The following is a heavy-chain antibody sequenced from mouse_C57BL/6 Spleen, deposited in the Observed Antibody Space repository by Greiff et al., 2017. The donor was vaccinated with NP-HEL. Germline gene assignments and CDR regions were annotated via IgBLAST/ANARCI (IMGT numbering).Heavy chain of an antibody. V-gene: IGHV1-69*01. Sequence: QVQLQQPGAELVMPGASVKLSCKASGYTFTSYWMHWVKQRPGQGLEWIGEIDPSDSYTNYIQKFKGKSTLTVDKSSSTAYMQLSSLTSEDSAVYYCARGENYEVTTGKSYFDYWGQGTTLTVSS. CDR2: IDPSDSYT. CDR3: ARGENYEVTTGKSYFDY. CDR1: GYTFTSYW. D-gene: IGHD2-2*01. J-gene: IGHJ2*01.